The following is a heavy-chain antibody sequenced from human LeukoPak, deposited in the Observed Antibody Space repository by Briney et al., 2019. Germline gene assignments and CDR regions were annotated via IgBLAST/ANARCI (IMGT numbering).Heavy chain of an antibody. D-gene: IGHD3-16*01. CDR3: ARSRGGYGDYGSWFDP. Sequence: PSETLSLTCTVSGGSISSYYWSWIRQPAGKGLEWIGRIYTSGSTNYNPSLKSRVTMSVDTSENQFSLTLNSVTAADTAVYYCARSRGGYGDYGSWFDPWGQGILVTVSS. V-gene: IGHV4-4*07. CDR2: IYTSGST. CDR1: GGSISSYY. J-gene: IGHJ5*02.